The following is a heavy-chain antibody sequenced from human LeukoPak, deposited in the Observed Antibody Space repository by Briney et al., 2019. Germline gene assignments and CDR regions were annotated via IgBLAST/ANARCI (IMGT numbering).Heavy chain of an antibody. D-gene: IGHD3-10*01. Sequence: SETLYLTCAVYGGSFSGYYWSWIRQPPGKGLEWIGEINHSGSTNYNPSLKSRVTISVDTSKNQFSLKLSSVTAADTAVYYCARAYGSGSYRIKGYLDYWGQGTLVTVSS. CDR3: ARAYGSGSYRIKGYLDY. V-gene: IGHV4-34*01. CDR2: INHSGST. CDR1: GGSFSGYY. J-gene: IGHJ4*02.